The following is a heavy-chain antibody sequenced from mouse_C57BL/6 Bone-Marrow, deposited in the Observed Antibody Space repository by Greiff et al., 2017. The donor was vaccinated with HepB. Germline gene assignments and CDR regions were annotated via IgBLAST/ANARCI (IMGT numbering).Heavy chain of an antibody. D-gene: IGHD1-1*01. CDR2: IDPSDSYT. CDR1: GYTFTSYW. CDR3: ARDYYGSSWGYAMDY. V-gene: IGHV1-69*01. Sequence: VKLVESGAELVMPGASVKLSCKASGYTFTSYWMHWVKQRPGQGLEWIGEIDPSDSYTNYNQKFKGKSTLTVDKSSSTAYMQLSSLTSEDSAVYYCARDYYGSSWGYAMDYWGQGTSVTVSS. J-gene: IGHJ4*01.